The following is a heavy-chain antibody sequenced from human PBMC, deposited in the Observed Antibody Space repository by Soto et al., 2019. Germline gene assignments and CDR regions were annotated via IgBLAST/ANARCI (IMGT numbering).Heavy chain of an antibody. Sequence: GGSLRLSCAASGFTFSSYGMHWVRQAPGKGLEWVALIYYDGSNKYYADSLKGRFTISRDNSKNTLYLQMNSLRAEDTAVYYCARDRVGYFDYWGQGTLVTVSS. CDR2: IYYDGSNK. V-gene: IGHV3-33*01. J-gene: IGHJ4*02. CDR3: ARDRVGYFDY. D-gene: IGHD3-10*01. CDR1: GFTFSSYG.